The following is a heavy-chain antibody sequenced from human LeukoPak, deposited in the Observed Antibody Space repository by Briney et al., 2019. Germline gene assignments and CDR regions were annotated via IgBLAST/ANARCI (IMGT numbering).Heavy chain of an antibody. V-gene: IGHV4-31*02. CDR1: Y. D-gene: IGHD1-14*01. CDR3: AKTLGSPPTNFDY. CDR2: IYYSGST. Sequence: YWIGWVRQMPGKGLEWIGYIYYSGSTYYNPSLKSRVTISVDTSKNQFSLKLTSVAAADTAVYYCAKTLGSPPTNFDYWGQGTPVIVSS. J-gene: IGHJ4*02.